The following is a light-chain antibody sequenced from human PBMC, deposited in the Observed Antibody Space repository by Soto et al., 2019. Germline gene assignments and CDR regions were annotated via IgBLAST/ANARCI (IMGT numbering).Light chain of an antibody. CDR2: YAS. CDR3: QQYNDWPPIT. J-gene: IGKJ5*01. CDR1: QSVSNN. Sequence: EIMMTQSPATLSVSPGERATLSCRASQSVSNNLAWHQQKPGQVPRLLIYYASTRATGIPARFSGSGSGTEFTLAISSLQSEDFALYYCQQYNDWPPITFGQGTRLEIK. V-gene: IGKV3-15*01.